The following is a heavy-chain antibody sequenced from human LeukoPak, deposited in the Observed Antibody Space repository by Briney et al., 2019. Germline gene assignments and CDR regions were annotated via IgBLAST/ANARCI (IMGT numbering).Heavy chain of an antibody. J-gene: IGHJ4*02. CDR1: GGSISSYS. CDR2: IYYSGST. D-gene: IGHD2-15*01. Sequence: PSETLSLTCTVSGGSISSYSWSWIRQPPGKRLEWIGYIYYSGSTNYNPSLKSRVTISVDMSKNQFSLKLSSVTAADTAVYYCATHPPKVCTGGSCTDYWGQGTLVTVSS. V-gene: IGHV4-59*01. CDR3: ATHPPKVCTGGSCTDY.